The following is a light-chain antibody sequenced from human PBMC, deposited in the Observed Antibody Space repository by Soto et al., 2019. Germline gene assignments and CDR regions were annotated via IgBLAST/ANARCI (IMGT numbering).Light chain of an antibody. CDR2: EVT. Sequence: QSALTQPASVSGSPGQSITISCTGTSSDVGGYNHVSWYQQHPGKAPKLMIYEVTNRPSGVSNRFSGSKSGNTASLTISGLQAEDEADYYCSSYRRSSTLVVFGGGTKVTVL. CDR1: SSDVGGYNH. J-gene: IGLJ2*01. CDR3: SSYRRSSTLVV. V-gene: IGLV2-14*01.